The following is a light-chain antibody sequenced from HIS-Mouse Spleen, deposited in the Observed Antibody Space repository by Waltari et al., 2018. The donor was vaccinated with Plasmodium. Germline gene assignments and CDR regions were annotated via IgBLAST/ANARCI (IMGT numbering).Light chain of an antibody. CDR1: QSLLHSNGYNY. CDR2: LGS. CDR3: MQALQTPRYT. J-gene: IGKJ2*01. Sequence: DIVITPSPLSLPVTPGEPASIPFRASQSLLHSNGYNYLDWYLQKTGQSPQLLIYLGSNRASGVPDRFSGSGSGTDFTLKISRVEAEDVGVYYCMQALQTPRYTFGQGTKLEIK. V-gene: IGKV2-28*01.